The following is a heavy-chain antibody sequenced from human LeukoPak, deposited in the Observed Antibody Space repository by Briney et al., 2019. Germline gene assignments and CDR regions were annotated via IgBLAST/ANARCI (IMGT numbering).Heavy chain of an antibody. CDR1: GFTFSSYW. J-gene: IGHJ4*02. CDR2: IKQDGSEK. Sequence: GGSLRLSCAASGFTFSSYWMSWVPQAPGKGLEWVANIKQDGSEKYYVDSVKGRFTISRDNAKNSLYLQMNSLRAEDTAVYYCARSGYSYGLIPYYFDYWGQGTLVTVSS. D-gene: IGHD5-18*01. V-gene: IGHV3-7*03. CDR3: ARSGYSYGLIPYYFDY.